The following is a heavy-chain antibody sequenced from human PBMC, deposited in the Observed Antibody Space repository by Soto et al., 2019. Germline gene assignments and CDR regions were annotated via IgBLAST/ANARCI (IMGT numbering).Heavy chain of an antibody. D-gene: IGHD6-6*01. CDR1: GFSFTGYY. V-gene: IGHV1-2*02. CDR2: INAHSGGT. CDR3: AKDLTRQLAYWLDP. J-gene: IGHJ5*02. Sequence: WASVKVSCKASGFSFTGYYIHWLRQAPGQGLERMGWINAHSGGTEYAQKFQGRVTLTRDTSIATAYLTLTSLTSDDTALYYCAKDLTRQLAYWLDPWGQGTQVTVSS.